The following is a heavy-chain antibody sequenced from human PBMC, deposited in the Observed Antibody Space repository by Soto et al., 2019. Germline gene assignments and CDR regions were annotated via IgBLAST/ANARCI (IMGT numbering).Heavy chain of an antibody. D-gene: IGHD6-13*01. CDR1: GDNVSSNTAG. V-gene: IGHV6-1*01. CDR2: TYYRAKWYI. J-gene: IGHJ4*02. CDR3: ARDVALGAAVDY. Sequence: SQTLSLTCAISGDNVSSNTAGWNWIRQSPSRGLEWLGRTYYRAKWYIDYAESVKRRLTINPDTSKNQFSLHLSSVTPEDTAVYFCARDVALGAAVDYWGQGTLVTVSS.